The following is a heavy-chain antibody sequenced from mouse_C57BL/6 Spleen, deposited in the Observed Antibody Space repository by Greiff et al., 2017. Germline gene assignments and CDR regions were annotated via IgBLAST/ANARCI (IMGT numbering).Heavy chain of an antibody. Sequence: QVQLKQPGTELVKPGASVKLSCKASGYTFTSYWMHWVKQRPGQGLEWIGNINPSNGGTNYNEKFKSKATLTVDKSSSTAYMQLSSLPCEDSAVYYCARSPYGPHYAMDYWGQGTSVTVSS. CDR2: INPSNGGT. V-gene: IGHV1-53*01. J-gene: IGHJ4*01. CDR1: GYTFTSYW. D-gene: IGHD1-1*01. CDR3: ARSPYGPHYAMDY.